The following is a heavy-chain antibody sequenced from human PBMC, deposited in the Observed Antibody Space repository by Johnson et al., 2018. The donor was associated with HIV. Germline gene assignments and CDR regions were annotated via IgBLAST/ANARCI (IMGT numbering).Heavy chain of an antibody. J-gene: IGHJ3*02. Sequence: VQLVESGGGLVQPGGSLRLSCAASGFSFINFGMSWVRQAPGKGLEWVATISGSGGRIHHADSVKGRFTISRDNSKNTLYLEMNSLRAEHTAVYYYAKDTGAYYDTFLAFDIWGQGTMVTVSS. CDR3: AKDTGAYYDTFLAFDI. V-gene: IGHV3-23*04. CDR1: GFSFINFG. CDR2: ISGSGGRI. D-gene: IGHD3-22*01.